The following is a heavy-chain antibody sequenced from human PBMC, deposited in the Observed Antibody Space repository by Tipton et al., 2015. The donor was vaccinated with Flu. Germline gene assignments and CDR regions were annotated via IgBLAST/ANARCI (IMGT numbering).Heavy chain of an antibody. CDR1: GYSISSGYY. CDR3: ARLQTRWAFDI. J-gene: IGHJ3*02. D-gene: IGHD5-24*01. V-gene: IGHV4-38-2*02. Sequence: TLSLTCTVSGYSISSGYYCGWIRQPPGKGLEWIGSIYHSGSTYYNPSLKSRVTISVDTSKNQFSLKLSSVTAADTALYYCARLQTRWAFDIWGQGTMVTVSS. CDR2: IYHSGST.